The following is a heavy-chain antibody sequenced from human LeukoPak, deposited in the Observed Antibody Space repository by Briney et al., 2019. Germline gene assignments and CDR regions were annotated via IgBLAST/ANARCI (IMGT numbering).Heavy chain of an antibody. Sequence: GGSLRLSCAASGFTFSSYSMNWVRQAPGKGLQWVSYISSSSSTIYYADSVKGRFTISRDNAKTSLYLQMNSLRAEDTAVYYCARSSTTYYYDSGSHYWGQGTLVTVSS. V-gene: IGHV3-48*04. CDR2: ISSSSSTI. CDR1: GFTFSSYS. CDR3: ARSSTTYYYDSGSHY. D-gene: IGHD3-22*01. J-gene: IGHJ4*02.